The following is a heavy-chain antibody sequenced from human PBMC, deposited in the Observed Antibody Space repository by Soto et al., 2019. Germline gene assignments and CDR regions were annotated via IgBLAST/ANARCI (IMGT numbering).Heavy chain of an antibody. Sequence: TPSLTCPLSGGSISSGVYCLSWIRQHPGKGLEWIGYIYYSGSTYYNPSPKSRVTISVDTSKNQFSLKLSSVTAADTAVYYCARHNYYFDYWGQGTLVTVSS. J-gene: IGHJ4*02. CDR3: ARHNYYFDY. D-gene: IGHD1-20*01. V-gene: IGHV4-31*03. CDR2: IYYSGST. CDR1: GGSISSGVYC.